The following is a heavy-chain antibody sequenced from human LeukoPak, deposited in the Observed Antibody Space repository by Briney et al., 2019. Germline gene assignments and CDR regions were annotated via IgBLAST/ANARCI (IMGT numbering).Heavy chain of an antibody. CDR2: ISYDGSNK. V-gene: IGHV3-30*18. Sequence: GGSLRLSCAASGFTFSSYGMHWVRQAPGKGLEWVAVISYDGSNKYYADSVKGRFTIPRDNSKNTLYLQMNSLRAEDTAVYYCAKETADYYDSSGYYPITDYWGQGTLVTVSS. CDR3: AKETADYYDSSGYYPITDY. J-gene: IGHJ4*02. CDR1: GFTFSSYG. D-gene: IGHD3-22*01.